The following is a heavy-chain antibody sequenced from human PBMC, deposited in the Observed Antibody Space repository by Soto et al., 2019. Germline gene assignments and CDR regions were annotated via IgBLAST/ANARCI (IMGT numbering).Heavy chain of an antibody. CDR3: ARMYSSPYFDY. D-gene: IGHD6-13*01. Sequence: QVQLQESGPGLVKPSHTLSLTCTVSGGSISSGGYYWSWIRQHPGKGLEWIGYIYYSGSTYSNPSLKSRVTISVDTSKNQFSMKLSSVTAADTAVYYCARMYSSPYFDYWGQGTLVTVSS. V-gene: IGHV4-31*03. CDR1: GGSISSGGYY. CDR2: IYYSGST. J-gene: IGHJ4*02.